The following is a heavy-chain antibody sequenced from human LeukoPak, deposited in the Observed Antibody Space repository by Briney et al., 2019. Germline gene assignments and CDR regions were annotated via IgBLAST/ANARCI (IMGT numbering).Heavy chain of an antibody. J-gene: IGHJ6*02. Sequence: GGSLRLSCAASGFTFSSYSMNWVRQAPGKGLEWVSYISSSSSTIYYADSVKGRFTISRDNAKNTLYLQMNSLRAEDTAVYYCAKTFGDSSGWYGLDVWGQGTTVTVSS. CDR2: ISSSSSTI. V-gene: IGHV3-48*01. CDR1: GFTFSSYS. D-gene: IGHD6-19*01. CDR3: AKTFGDSSGWYGLDV.